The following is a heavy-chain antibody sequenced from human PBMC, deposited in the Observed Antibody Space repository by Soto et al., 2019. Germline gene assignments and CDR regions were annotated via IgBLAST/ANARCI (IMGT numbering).Heavy chain of an antibody. CDR3: ARGRTLITGTSLDY. CDR1: GGSFSGYY. Sequence: PSETLSLTCAVYGGSFSGYYWTWIRQPPGKGLEWIGEINRSGSTNYKPSLRGRATISVDTSKNQVSLKVSSVTAADTAVYYCARGRTLITGTSLDYWGQGTLVTVS. CDR2: INRSGST. V-gene: IGHV4-34*01. J-gene: IGHJ4*02. D-gene: IGHD1-20*01.